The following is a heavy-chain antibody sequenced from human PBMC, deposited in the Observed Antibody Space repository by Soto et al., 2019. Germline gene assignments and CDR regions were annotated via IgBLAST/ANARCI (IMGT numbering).Heavy chain of an antibody. CDR3: ARGSSGRYYYYYGMDV. V-gene: IGHV1-2*04. CDR1: GYTFTGYY. Sequence: ASVKVSCKASGYTFTGYYMHWVRQAPGQGLEWMGWINPNSGGANYAQKFQGWVTMTRDTSISTAYMELSRLRSDDTAVYYCARGSSGRYYYYYGMDVWGQGTTVTVSS. D-gene: IGHD6-19*01. J-gene: IGHJ6*02. CDR2: INPNSGGA.